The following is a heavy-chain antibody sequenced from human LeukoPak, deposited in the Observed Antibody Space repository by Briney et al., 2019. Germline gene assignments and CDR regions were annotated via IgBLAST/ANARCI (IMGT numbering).Heavy chain of an antibody. CDR2: ISSRDSTI. CDR3: ARVLGSYSVDY. D-gene: IGHD1-26*01. J-gene: IGHJ4*02. Sequence: PGGSLRLSCAASGFTFSDYYMSWIRQAPGKGLEWVSYISSRDSTIYYAHSVKGRFTISRDNAKNSLYLQMNSPRAEDTAVYYCARVLGSYSVDYWGQGTLVTVSS. V-gene: IGHV3-11*01. CDR1: GFTFSDYY.